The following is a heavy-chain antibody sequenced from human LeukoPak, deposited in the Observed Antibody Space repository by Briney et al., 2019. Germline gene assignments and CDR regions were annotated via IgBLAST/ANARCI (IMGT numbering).Heavy chain of an antibody. Sequence: PGGSLRLSCAASGFTFSSYGMHWVRQAPGKGLEWVAFIRYDGSNKYYADSVKGQFTISRDNSKNTLYLQMNSLRAEDTAVYYCAKVGGVAVAGTVEDYWGQGTLVTVSS. CDR3: AKVGGVAVAGTVEDY. V-gene: IGHV3-30*02. D-gene: IGHD6-19*01. CDR1: GFTFSSYG. CDR2: IRYDGSNK. J-gene: IGHJ4*02.